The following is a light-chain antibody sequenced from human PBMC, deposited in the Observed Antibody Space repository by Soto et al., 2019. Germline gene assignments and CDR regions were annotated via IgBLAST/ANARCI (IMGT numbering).Light chain of an antibody. CDR1: QSINSRY. V-gene: IGKV3-20*01. CDR2: GAS. Sequence: EIVLTQSPGTLSLSPGERATLSCRASQSINSRYLAWYQQKHGQAPRPLLYGASSRATGIPDRFSGSGSGTAFTLTISRLEPEDFAVYYCQQFGSSPGFTFGPGTKVDIK. J-gene: IGKJ3*01. CDR3: QQFGSSPGFT.